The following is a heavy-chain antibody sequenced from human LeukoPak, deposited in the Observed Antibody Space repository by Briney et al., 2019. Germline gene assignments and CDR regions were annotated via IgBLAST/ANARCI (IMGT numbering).Heavy chain of an antibody. CDR2: IGTDGSYI. CDR1: GFNFSSHN. D-gene: IGHD1-1*01. J-gene: IGHJ3*02. Sequence: GGSLRLFCAASGFNFSSHNMNWVRQAPMKGLGGVSSIGTDGSYIYYADSVQSRFTISRDNAKNSLYLQMNSLTAKDTAVYYCARKMKTGDRVGTFDIWGQGTMVTVSS. V-gene: IGHV3-21*01. CDR3: ARKMKTGDRVGTFDI.